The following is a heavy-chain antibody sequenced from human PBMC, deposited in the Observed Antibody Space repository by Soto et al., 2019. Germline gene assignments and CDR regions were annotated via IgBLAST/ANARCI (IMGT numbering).Heavy chain of an antibody. V-gene: IGHV4-39*01. D-gene: IGHD6-25*01. CDR1: GGSITSSSHF. Sequence: LSLTCSASGGSITSSSHFWGWIRQPPGKGLEWIGTIYFTGNTYYTPSLKSRLTMSIDTSKNEFSLRLNSVTAADTAVYYCAGQTFTIAAASYGRSNWFDPWGPGTLVTVSS. J-gene: IGHJ5*02. CDR3: AGQTFTIAAASYGRSNWFDP. CDR2: IYFTGNT.